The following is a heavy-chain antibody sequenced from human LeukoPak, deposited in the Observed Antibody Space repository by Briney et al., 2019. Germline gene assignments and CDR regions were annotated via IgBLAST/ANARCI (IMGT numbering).Heavy chain of an antibody. CDR2: IKSNTDGGAT. CDR1: GFTFSVAW. V-gene: IGHV3-15*01. J-gene: IGHJ4*02. CDR3: ITEPPGVVF. D-gene: IGHD7-27*01. Sequence: GGSLRLSCAASGFTFSVAWMNWVRQAPGKGLEWVGRIKSNTDGGATDYAAPVKDRFTISRDGSEKTLYLQMNSLKTEDTAVYYCITEPPGVVFWGQGTLVTVS.